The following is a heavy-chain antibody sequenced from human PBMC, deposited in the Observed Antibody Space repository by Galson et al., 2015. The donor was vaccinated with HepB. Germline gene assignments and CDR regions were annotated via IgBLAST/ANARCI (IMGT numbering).Heavy chain of an antibody. J-gene: IGHJ4*02. CDR1: GLTFRNYW. Sequence: SLRLSCAVSGLTFRNYWMGWVRQASGKGLEWVANINQDGRDKYYGDSVKGRFTISRDNARDSVYLQVNSLRAEDTAVYYCARDGLSDGAGHWGQGTLVTVSS. V-gene: IGHV3-7*03. CDR3: ARDGLSDGAGH. D-gene: IGHD3-16*02. CDR2: INQDGRDK.